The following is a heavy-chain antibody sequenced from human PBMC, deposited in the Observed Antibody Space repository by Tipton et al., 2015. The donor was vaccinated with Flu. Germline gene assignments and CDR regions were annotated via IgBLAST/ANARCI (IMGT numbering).Heavy chain of an antibody. D-gene: IGHD2-2*01. CDR1: GFTVTSSY. Sequence: GSLRLSCAASGFTVTSSYMSWVRQAPGKGLEWVSVIYGGGTTDYADSVKGRFTISRDKSKNALYLQMSSLRAEDTAVYYCAGGPQVPVWPYYYGMDVWGQGTTVSVAS. CDR3: AGGPQVPVWPYYYGMDV. CDR2: IYGGGTT. J-gene: IGHJ6*02. V-gene: IGHV3-53*01.